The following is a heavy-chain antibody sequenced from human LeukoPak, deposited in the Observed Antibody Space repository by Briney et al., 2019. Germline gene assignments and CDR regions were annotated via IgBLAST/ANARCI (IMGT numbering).Heavy chain of an antibody. V-gene: IGHV3-11*01. D-gene: IGHD3-9*01. CDR1: GFTFSDYN. CDR2: ITNSGSTI. CDR3: ARSIGLTGGGVDV. Sequence: GGSLRLSRAASGFTFSDYNMNWVRQAPGKGLEWVSYITNSGSTIHYPDSVKGRFTISRDNAKNSLYLQMNSLRAEDTAVYYCARSIGLTGGGVDVWGQGTTVTVSS. J-gene: IGHJ6*02.